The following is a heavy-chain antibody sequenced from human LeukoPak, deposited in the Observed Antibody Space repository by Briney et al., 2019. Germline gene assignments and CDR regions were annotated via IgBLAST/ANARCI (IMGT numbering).Heavy chain of an antibody. J-gene: IGHJ4*02. Sequence: GGSLRLTCAASGFTFSDYYMSWIRQAPGKGLEWVSYISSSGSTIYYADSVKGRFTISRDNAKNSLYLQMNSLRAEDTAVYYCARETYDSSGYYWGISGYWGQGTLVTVSS. CDR3: ARETYDSSGYYWGISGY. CDR1: GFTFSDYY. CDR2: ISSSGSTI. V-gene: IGHV3-11*01. D-gene: IGHD3-22*01.